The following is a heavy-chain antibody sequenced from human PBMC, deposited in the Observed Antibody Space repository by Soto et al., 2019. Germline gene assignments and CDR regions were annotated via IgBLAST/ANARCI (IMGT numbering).Heavy chain of an antibody. J-gene: IGHJ4*02. Sequence: GGSLRHSCAASGFTFSSYAMSWVRQAPGKGLEWVSAISGSGGSTYYADSVKGRFTISRDNSKNTLYLQMNSLRAEDTAVYYCAKIMITFGGVKTPGFDYWGQGTLVTVSS. D-gene: IGHD3-16*01. CDR3: AKIMITFGGVKTPGFDY. V-gene: IGHV3-23*01. CDR1: GFTFSSYA. CDR2: ISGSGGST.